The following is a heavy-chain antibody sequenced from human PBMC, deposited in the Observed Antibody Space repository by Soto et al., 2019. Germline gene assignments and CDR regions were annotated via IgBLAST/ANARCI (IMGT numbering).Heavy chain of an antibody. D-gene: IGHD6-13*01. CDR3: ARDDVAAAGKPSLDY. Sequence: GGSLRLSCAASGFTFSSYSMNWVRQAPGKGLEWVSSISSSSSYIYYADSVKGRFTISRDNSKNTLYLQMNSLRAEDTAVYYCARDDVAAAGKPSLDYWGQGTLVTVSS. J-gene: IGHJ4*02. CDR2: ISSSSSYI. CDR1: GFTFSSYS. V-gene: IGHV3-21*01.